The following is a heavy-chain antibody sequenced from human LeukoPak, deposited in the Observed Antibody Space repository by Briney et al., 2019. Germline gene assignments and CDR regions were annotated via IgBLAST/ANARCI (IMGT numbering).Heavy chain of an antibody. CDR2: ISAGGHST. CDR1: GFTFSSYA. D-gene: IGHD6-13*01. J-gene: IGHJ4*02. CDR3: AKDRRPAAGDSDY. Sequence: PGGSLRLSCAASGFTFSSYAMSWVRQAPGKGLDWVSAISAGGHSTYYADSVKGRFTISRDTSKNTLYLQMNSLRAEDTAVYYCAKDRRPAAGDSDYWGQGTLVTVSS. V-gene: IGHV3-23*01.